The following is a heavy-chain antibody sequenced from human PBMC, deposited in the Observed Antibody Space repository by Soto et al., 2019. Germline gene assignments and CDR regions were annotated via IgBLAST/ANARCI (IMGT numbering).Heavy chain of an antibody. CDR1: GGTFSSEA. D-gene: IGHD2-15*01. J-gene: IGHJ5*02. Sequence: QVQLVQSGAEVKKPGSSVKVSCKASGGTFSSEAISWVRQAPGQGLEWMGGIIPIFGTANYAQKFQGRVTITADESTSTAYMGLSSLRSGDTAVYYCARGGGYCSGGSCYSGGVDWFDPWGQGTLVTVSS. CDR2: IIPIFGTA. CDR3: ARGGGYCSGGSCYSGGVDWFDP. V-gene: IGHV1-69*01.